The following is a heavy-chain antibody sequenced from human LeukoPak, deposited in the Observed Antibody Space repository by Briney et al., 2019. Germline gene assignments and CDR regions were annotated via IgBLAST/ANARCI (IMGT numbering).Heavy chain of an antibody. CDR3: ARGGHSSSWLYAFDI. V-gene: IGHV3-21*01. CDR2: ISSSHTYI. J-gene: IGHJ3*02. CDR1: GFTFSDYS. D-gene: IGHD6-13*01. Sequence: PGGSLRLSCTASGFTFSDYSMNWVRQAPGKGLEWVSSISSSHTYIYYADSVKGRFTISRDNAKNSLYLQMNSLRAEDTALYYCARGGHSSSWLYAFDIWGQGTMVTVSS.